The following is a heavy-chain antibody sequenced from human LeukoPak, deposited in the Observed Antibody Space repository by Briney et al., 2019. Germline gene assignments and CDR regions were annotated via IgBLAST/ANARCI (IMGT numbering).Heavy chain of an antibody. V-gene: IGHV1-69*13. Sequence: SVKVSCKASGGIFSSYAISWVRQAPGQGLEWMGGIIPIFGTANYAQKFQGRVTITADESTSTAYMELSSLRSEDTAVYYCARIAGYGGNSDPDYWGQGTLVTVSS. CDR1: GGIFSSYA. CDR2: IIPIFGTA. D-gene: IGHD4-23*01. CDR3: ARIAGYGGNSDPDY. J-gene: IGHJ4*02.